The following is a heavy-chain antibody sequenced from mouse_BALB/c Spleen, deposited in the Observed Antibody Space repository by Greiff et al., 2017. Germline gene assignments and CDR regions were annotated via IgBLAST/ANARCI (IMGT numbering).Heavy chain of an antibody. J-gene: IGHJ4*01. Sequence: QVQLQQPGAELVKPGAPVKLSCKASGYTFTSYWMNWVKQRPGRGLEWIGRIDPSDSETHYNQKFKDKATLTVDKSSSTAYIQLSSLTSEDSAVYYCARGGGLRPSNYYAMDYWGQGTSVTVSS. V-gene: IGHV1-69*02. CDR3: ARGGGLRPSNYYAMDY. D-gene: IGHD1-2*01. CDR1: GYTFTSYW. CDR2: IDPSDSET.